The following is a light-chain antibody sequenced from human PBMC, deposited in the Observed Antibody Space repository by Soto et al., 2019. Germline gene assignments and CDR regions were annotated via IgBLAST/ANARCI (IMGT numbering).Light chain of an antibody. CDR2: EVS. V-gene: IGLV2-14*01. J-gene: IGLJ1*01. Sequence: SVLTQPASVSGSPGQSITISCTGTSSDVGCYNYVSWYQQYPGKAPKLMIYEVSNRPSGVSNRFSGSKSGNTASLTISGLQAEDEADYYCSSYTSSSTLGVFGTGTKVTVL. CDR1: SSDVGCYNY. CDR3: SSYTSSSTLGV.